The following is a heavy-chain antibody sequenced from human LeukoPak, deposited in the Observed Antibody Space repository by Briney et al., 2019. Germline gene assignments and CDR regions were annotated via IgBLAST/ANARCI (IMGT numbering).Heavy chain of an antibody. D-gene: IGHD1-26*01. CDR2: ISAYNGHT. J-gene: IGHJ5*02. V-gene: IGHV1-18*04. CDR1: GYTFTSYY. CDR3: ARAFSGSETDWFDP. Sequence: ASVKVSCKASGYTFTSYYMHWVRQAPGQGLEWMGWISAYNGHTNYVQKLQGRVTMTTDTSTSTAYMELRSLRSDDTAVYYCARAFSGSETDWFDPWGQGTLVTVSS.